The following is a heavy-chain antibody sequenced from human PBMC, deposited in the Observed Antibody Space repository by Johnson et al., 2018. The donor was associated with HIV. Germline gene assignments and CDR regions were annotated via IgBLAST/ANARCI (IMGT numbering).Heavy chain of an antibody. D-gene: IGHD4-17*01. Sequence: VQLVESGGGLIQPGESLRLSCVGSGFMFDDYAMSWVRQVPGKGLEWVSGIDWTGANAGYADSVKGRFTISRDNSKNTLYRQMNSRRAEGTGVYYGANLNGYGDYWGPDAFESWGQGTMVSVSS. CDR1: GFMFDDYA. J-gene: IGHJ3*02. CDR3: ANLNGYGDYWGPDAFES. CDR2: IDWTGANA. V-gene: IGHV3-20*04.